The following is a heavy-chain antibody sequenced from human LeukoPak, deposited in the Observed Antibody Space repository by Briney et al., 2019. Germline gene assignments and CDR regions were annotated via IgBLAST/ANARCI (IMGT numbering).Heavy chain of an antibody. D-gene: IGHD6-19*01. CDR2: IDHSGST. V-gene: IGHV4-34*01. CDR3: ARRYNSGWHELIDF. J-gene: IGHJ4*02. Sequence: SETLSLTCAVSGGSFSGYYWSWIRQPPGKGLEWIGEIDHSGSTNYNPSLKSRVTISVDTSKNQFSLNLSSVTAADTAVYYCARRYNSGWHELIDFWGQGNLVTVSS. CDR1: GGSFSGYY.